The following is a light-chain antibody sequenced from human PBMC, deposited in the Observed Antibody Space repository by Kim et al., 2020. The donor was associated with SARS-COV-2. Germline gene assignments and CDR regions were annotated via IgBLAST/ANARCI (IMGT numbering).Light chain of an antibody. CDR3: QQVDTLPLT. CDR1: HDINIF. J-gene: IGKJ4*01. CDR2: DAS. V-gene: IGKV1-33*01. Sequence: DIHMTQSPSSLSASVGDRVTITCRASHDINIFLNWFQQKPGEAPKLLISDASSLETGLPSRFSGSGSGTYFTFTISSLQPGDVATYYCQQVDTLPLTFGGGTKVEI.